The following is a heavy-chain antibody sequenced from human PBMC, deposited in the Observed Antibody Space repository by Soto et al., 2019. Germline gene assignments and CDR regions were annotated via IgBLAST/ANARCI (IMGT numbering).Heavy chain of an antibody. D-gene: IGHD3-10*01. V-gene: IGHV3-23*01. Sequence: PGGPLRLSCVASVFTLSTYAMSWVRQAPGEGLAWVSAISGSGGSAYYADSAKGRSTIPRHTPKNTLYLETNSLRAEDTAVYYCARSGSHSYFQLGGQGTRVTVSS. CDR3: ARSGSHSYFQL. J-gene: IGHJ1*01. CDR1: VFTLSTYA. CDR2: ISGSGGSA.